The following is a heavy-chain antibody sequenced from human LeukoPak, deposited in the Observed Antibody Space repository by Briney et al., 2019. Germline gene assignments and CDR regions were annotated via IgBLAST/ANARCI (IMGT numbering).Heavy chain of an antibody. CDR2: INHSGST. CDR3: ARGLRGASDY. J-gene: IGHJ4*02. Sequence: SETLSLTCAVYGGSFSGYYWSWIGQPPGKGLEWIGEINHSGSTNYNPSLKSRVTISVDTSKNQFSLKLSSVTAADTAVYYCARGLRGASDYWGQGTLVTVSS. V-gene: IGHV4-34*01. D-gene: IGHD3-10*01. CDR1: GGSFSGYY.